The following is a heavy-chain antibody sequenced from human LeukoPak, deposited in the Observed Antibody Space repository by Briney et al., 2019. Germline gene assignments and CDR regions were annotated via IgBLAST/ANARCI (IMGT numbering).Heavy chain of an antibody. Sequence: PGGSLRLSCAASGFTFSSYAMSWVRQAPGKGLEWVSSISDSGDATGYAESVKGRFTISRDNSKGTVWLQMNSLRAEDTAVYYCAKSDCGGDGCKLLNYWAQGTLVTVSS. V-gene: IGHV3-23*01. J-gene: IGHJ4*02. D-gene: IGHD2-21*01. CDR3: AKSDCGGDGCKLLNY. CDR1: GFTFSSYA. CDR2: ISDSGDAT.